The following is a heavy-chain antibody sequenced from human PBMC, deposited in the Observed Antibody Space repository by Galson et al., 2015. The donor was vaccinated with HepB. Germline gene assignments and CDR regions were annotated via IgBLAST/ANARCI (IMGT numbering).Heavy chain of an antibody. Sequence: LRLSCAASGFTFRNYWMHWVRQDPGKGLVWVSRINTDGSSTTYADSVKGRFTISRDNAKNTLYLQMNSLRAEDTAVYYCARSRVERAVAGTFDSWGQGTLVTVSS. D-gene: IGHD6-19*01. CDR3: ARSRVERAVAGTFDS. V-gene: IGHV3-74*01. CDR2: INTDGSST. CDR1: GFTFRNYW. J-gene: IGHJ4*02.